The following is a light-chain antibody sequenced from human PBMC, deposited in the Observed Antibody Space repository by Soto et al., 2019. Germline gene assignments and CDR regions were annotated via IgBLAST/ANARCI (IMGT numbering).Light chain of an antibody. J-gene: IGKJ4*01. CDR3: QQYDRLPLT. CDR1: QAISSS. CDR2: DAP. Sequence: DIQMTQSPSSLSASVGDRVTITCQASQAISSSLSWYQQTPGKAPKLLIYDAPNLETGVPSRFSASGSGADFTFTISSLQPEDIETYYCQQYDRLPLTFGRGTKVDIK. V-gene: IGKV1-33*01.